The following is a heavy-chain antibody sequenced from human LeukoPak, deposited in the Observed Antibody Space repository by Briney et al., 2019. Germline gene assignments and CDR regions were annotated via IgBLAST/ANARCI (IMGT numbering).Heavy chain of an antibody. CDR2: IESPRDI. J-gene: IGHJ4*02. V-gene: IGHV3-13*01. CDR3: AKVRRSVAYDY. CDR1: GFDVKSHG. Sequence: GGSLRLSCAASGFDVKSHGIHWVRQPIGKGLEWVSSIESPRDIYYAGSVKGRFTISREDAENSVYLQMNNLRVEDTAIYYCAKVRRSVAYDYWGRGTLVTVSS.